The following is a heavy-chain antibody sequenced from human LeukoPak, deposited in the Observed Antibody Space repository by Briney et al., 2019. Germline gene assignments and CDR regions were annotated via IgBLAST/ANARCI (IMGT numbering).Heavy chain of an antibody. Sequence: GRSLRLSCAASGFTFSTYGMHWVRQAPGKGLEWVAVISYDGSNKYYADSVKGRFTISRDNSKNTLDLQMNSLRAEDTAVYYCARDYDSSGYRYYFDYWGQGTLVTVSS. CDR3: ARDYDSSGYRYYFDY. CDR2: ISYDGSNK. CDR1: GFTFSTYG. V-gene: IGHV3-30*03. D-gene: IGHD3-22*01. J-gene: IGHJ4*02.